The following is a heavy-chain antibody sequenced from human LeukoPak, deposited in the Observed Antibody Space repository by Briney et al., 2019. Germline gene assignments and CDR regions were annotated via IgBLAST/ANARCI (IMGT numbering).Heavy chain of an antibody. V-gene: IGHV1-69*06. CDR1: GCTFSSYA. CDR2: IIPIFGTA. Sequence: SVKVSCKASGCTFSSYAISWVRQAPGQGLEWMGGIIPIFGTANYAQKFQGRVTITVDKSTSTAYMELSSLRSEDTAVYYCAITMIVVRAGYFDYWGQGTLVTVSS. CDR3: AITMIVVRAGYFDY. D-gene: IGHD3-22*01. J-gene: IGHJ4*02.